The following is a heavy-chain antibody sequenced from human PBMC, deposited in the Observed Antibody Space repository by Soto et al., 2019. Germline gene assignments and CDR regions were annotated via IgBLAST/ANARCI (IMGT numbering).Heavy chain of an antibody. Sequence: PGGSLRFCSAASGFTLSNYALIWVRQAFEKRQEWVSLISDSAGSTNYADSVKGRFTISRDNSKNTVSLQMNSLRADDTAVYYCVKVKANTIFGVDTLFDYWG. CDR2: ISDSAGST. CDR1: GFTLSNYA. J-gene: IGHJ4*01. CDR3: VKVKANTIFGVDTLFDY. D-gene: IGHD3-3*01. V-gene: IGHV3-23*01.